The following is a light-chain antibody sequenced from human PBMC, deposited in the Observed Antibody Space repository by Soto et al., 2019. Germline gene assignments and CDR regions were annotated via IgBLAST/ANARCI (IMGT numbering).Light chain of an antibody. J-gene: IGLJ7*01. Sequence: QSVRTQPPSVSGAPGQRVTISCTGSSSNNGAGYDVHWYQQLPGTAPKLLIYGNSNRPSGVPDRFSGSKSGTSASLAITGLQAEDEADYYCQSYDSSLSGAVFGGGTQLTVL. CDR1: SSNNGAGYD. CDR2: GNS. V-gene: IGLV1-40*01. CDR3: QSYDSSLSGAV.